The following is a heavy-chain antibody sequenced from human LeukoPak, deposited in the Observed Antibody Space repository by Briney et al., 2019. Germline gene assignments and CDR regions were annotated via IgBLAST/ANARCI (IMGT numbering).Heavy chain of an antibody. Sequence: ASVKVSCKASGGTFSSYAISWVRQAPGQGLEWMGGIIPIFGTANYAQKFQGRVTITADKSTSKAYMELSSLRSENTAVYYCARSFTMMVGNWFDPWGQGTLVTVSS. V-gene: IGHV1-69*06. J-gene: IGHJ5*02. CDR1: GGTFSSYA. CDR2: IIPIFGTA. D-gene: IGHD3-22*01. CDR3: ARSFTMMVGNWFDP.